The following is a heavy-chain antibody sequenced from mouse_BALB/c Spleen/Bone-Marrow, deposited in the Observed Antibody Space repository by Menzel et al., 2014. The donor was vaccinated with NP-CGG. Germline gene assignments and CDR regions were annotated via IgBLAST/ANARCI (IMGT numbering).Heavy chain of an antibody. CDR2: IAPGSGSN. J-gene: IGHJ4*01. CDR3: ARCPSYYGNYGAMDY. Sequence: LVKPGASVKLSCKASGYTFTRYWIKWIKQRPGPGLEWIGRIAPGSGSNYYNEMFKGKATLTVATSSSTAYIQLSSLASEDSAVYFGARCPSYYGNYGAMDYWGQGTSVTVSS. CDR1: GYTFTRYW. D-gene: IGHD2-1*01. V-gene: IGHV1S41*01.